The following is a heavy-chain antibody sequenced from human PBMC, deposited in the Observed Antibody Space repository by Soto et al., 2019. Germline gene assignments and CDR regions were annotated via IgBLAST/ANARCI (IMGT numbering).Heavy chain of an antibody. D-gene: IGHD2-2*01. CDR3: TKDRYCSSTSCYAGYY. Sequence: EVQLLESGGGLVQPGGSLRLSCAASGFTFSSYAMSWVRQAPGKGLEWVSGISGSGGSTSVADSVKGRFTISRDNSKNPLYLQMTSLRAEDTAVYYCTKDRYCSSTSCYAGYYWGQGTLVTVSS. CDR1: GFTFSSYA. V-gene: IGHV3-23*01. J-gene: IGHJ4*02. CDR2: ISGSGGST.